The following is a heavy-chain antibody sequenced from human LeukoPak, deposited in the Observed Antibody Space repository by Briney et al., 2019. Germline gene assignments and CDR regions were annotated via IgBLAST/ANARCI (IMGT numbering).Heavy chain of an antibody. CDR2: IIPIFGTA. CDR1: GGTFSSYA. D-gene: IGHD3-3*01. V-gene: IGHV1-69*05. CDR3: ARDPLDFWSGYYIGWFDP. Sequence: SVKVSCKASGGTFSSYAISWVRQAPGQGLEWMGGIIPIFGTANYAQKFQGRVTITTDESTSAAYMELSSLRSEDTAVYYCARDPLDFWSGYYIGWFDPWGQGTLVTVSS. J-gene: IGHJ5*02.